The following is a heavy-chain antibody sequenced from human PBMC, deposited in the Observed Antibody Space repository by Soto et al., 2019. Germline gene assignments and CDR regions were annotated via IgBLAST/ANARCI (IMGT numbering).Heavy chain of an antibody. D-gene: IGHD6-13*01. CDR3: ARGGVAAAGTRRYYFDY. CDR2: MSYDGSNT. Sequence: QVQLVESGGGVVQPGRSLRLSCAASGFTFSSYAMHWVRQTPGKGLVWVAVMSYDGSNTYYADSVKGRFTISRDNSKNTLYLQMNSLRAEDLAVFYCARGGVAAAGTRRYYFDYWGQGTLVTVSS. V-gene: IGHV3-30-3*01. CDR1: GFTFSSYA. J-gene: IGHJ4*02.